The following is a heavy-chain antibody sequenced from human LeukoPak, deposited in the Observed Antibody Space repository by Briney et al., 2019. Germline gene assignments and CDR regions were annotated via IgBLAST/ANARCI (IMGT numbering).Heavy chain of an antibody. D-gene: IGHD5-18*01. CDR2: INHSGST. V-gene: IGHV4-39*07. J-gene: IGHJ4*02. CDR3: ARRGPRGRGYSYGFVRPGFDY. Sequence: SETLSLTCTVSGGSISSSSYYWGWIRQPPGKGLEWIGEINHSGSTNYNPSLKSRVTISVDTSKNQFSLKLSSVTAADTAVYYCARRGPRGRGYSYGFVRPGFDYWGQGTLVTVSS. CDR1: GGSISSSSYY.